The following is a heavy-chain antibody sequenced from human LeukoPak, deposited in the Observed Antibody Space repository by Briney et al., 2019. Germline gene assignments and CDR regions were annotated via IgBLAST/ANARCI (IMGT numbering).Heavy chain of an antibody. CDR3: ARAGITMVRGVNPPAYYYYYMDV. J-gene: IGHJ6*03. V-gene: IGHV3-30*17. Sequence: GGSLRLSCAASGFTFSSYAMHWVRQAPGKGLEWVAVISYDGSNKYYADSVKGRFTISRDNSKNTLYLQMNSLRAEDTAVYYCARAGITMVRGVNPPAYYYYYMDVWGKGTTVTVSS. CDR2: ISYDGSNK. D-gene: IGHD3-10*01. CDR1: GFTFSSYA.